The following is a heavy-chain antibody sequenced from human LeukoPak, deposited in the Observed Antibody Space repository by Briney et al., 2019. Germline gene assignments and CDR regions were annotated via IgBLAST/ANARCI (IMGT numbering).Heavy chain of an antibody. D-gene: IGHD6-13*01. J-gene: IGHJ6*02. V-gene: IGHV4-59*01. CDR2: IYYSGST. CDR1: GGSFSGYY. CDR3: ARDRGSSWYDDYYYGMDV. Sequence: SETLSLTCAVYGGSFSGYYWSWIRQPPGKGLEWIGYIYYSGSTNYNPSLKSRVTISVDTSKNQFSLKLSSVTAADTAVYYCARDRGSSWYDDYYYGMDVWGQGTTVTVSS.